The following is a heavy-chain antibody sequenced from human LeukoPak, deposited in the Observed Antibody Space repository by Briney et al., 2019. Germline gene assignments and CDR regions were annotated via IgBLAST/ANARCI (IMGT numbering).Heavy chain of an antibody. CDR1: GCSISSSSYY. V-gene: IGHV4-39*01. D-gene: IGHD2-15*01. CDR3: ARLDGGPLLYYYYYGMDV. CDR2: IYYSGST. J-gene: IGHJ6*02. Sequence: SETLSLTCTVSGCSISSSSYYWGWIRQPPGKGLEWIGSIYYSGSTYYNPSLKSRVTISVDSSKNQFSLKLSSVTAADTAVYYCARLDGGPLLYYYYYGMDVWGQGTTVTVSS.